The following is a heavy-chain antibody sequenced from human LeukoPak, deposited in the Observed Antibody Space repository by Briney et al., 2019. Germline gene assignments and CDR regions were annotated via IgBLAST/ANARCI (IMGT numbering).Heavy chain of an antibody. J-gene: IGHJ4*02. Sequence: GASVKVSCKASGGTFSSYAISWVRQAPGQGLEWMGGIIPIFGTANYAQKFQGRVTITADESTSTAYMELSSLRSEDTAVYYCARALAQGGSFDLYYFDSWGQGSLVTVSS. V-gene: IGHV1-69*13. CDR2: IIPIFGTA. CDR1: GGTFSSYA. CDR3: ARALAQGGSFDLYYFDS. D-gene: IGHD3-9*01.